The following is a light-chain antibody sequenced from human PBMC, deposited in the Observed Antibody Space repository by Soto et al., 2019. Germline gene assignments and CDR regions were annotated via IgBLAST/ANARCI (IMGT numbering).Light chain of an antibody. CDR3: AAWDDSLNGPV. V-gene: IGLV1-44*01. J-gene: IGLJ3*02. CDR2: SNN. CDR1: NSNIGINA. Sequence: QSVLTQPPSASGTPGQRVAISCSGSNSNIGINAVNWYQQLPGTAPKLLISSNNQRPSGVPDRFSGSRSGTSGSLAISGLQSEDEADYYCAAWDDSLNGPVFGGGTQLTVL.